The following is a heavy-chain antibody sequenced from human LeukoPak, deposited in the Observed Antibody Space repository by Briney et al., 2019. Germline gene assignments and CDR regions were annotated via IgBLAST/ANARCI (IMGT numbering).Heavy chain of an antibody. Sequence: GGSLRLSCAASGFTFATYSINWVRQAPGKGLEWISYISGNSKTIYYADSVKGRFTISRDNAKNSLYLQMNSLRAEDTAVYYCARLGVTTTYNWFDPWGQGTLVTVSS. J-gene: IGHJ5*02. CDR2: ISGNSKTI. CDR3: ARLGVTTTYNWFDP. D-gene: IGHD4-11*01. V-gene: IGHV3-48*01. CDR1: GFTFATYS.